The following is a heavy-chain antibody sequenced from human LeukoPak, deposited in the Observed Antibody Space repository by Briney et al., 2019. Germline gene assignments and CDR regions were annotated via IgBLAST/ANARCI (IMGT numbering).Heavy chain of an antibody. J-gene: IGHJ4*02. CDR1: GVSISSGNW. D-gene: IGHD3-3*02. V-gene: IGHV4-4*02. Sequence: PSGTLSLTCAVYGVSISSGNWRTWVRQPPGKGLEWIGETHRSGDTKYNPSLNGRVTISMDNSKNQLSLNLISVTAADTAMYYCATRDQSRTFLVPLDSWGQGTLVTVSS. CDR3: ATRDQSRTFLVPLDS. CDR2: THRSGDT.